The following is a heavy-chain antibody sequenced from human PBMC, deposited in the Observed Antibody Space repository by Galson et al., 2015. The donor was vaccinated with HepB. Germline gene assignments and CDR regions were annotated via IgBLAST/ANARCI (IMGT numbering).Heavy chain of an antibody. CDR3: AMGSCYLCGAFDI. Sequence: SVKVSCKVSGYTLTELSMHWVRQAPGKGLEWMGGFDPEDGETIYAQKFQGRVTMTEDTSTDTAYMELSSLRSEDTAVYYCAMGSCYLCGAFDIWGQGTMVTVSS. CDR1: GYTLTELS. V-gene: IGHV1-24*01. CDR2: FDPEDGET. D-gene: IGHD2-15*01. J-gene: IGHJ3*02.